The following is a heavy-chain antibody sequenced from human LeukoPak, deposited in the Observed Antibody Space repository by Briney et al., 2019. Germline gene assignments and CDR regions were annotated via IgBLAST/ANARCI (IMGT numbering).Heavy chain of an antibody. D-gene: IGHD3-22*01. CDR3: ARDTNYYDSSGYTPPLFDY. CDR1: GGSFSGYY. V-gene: IGHV4-34*01. J-gene: IGHJ4*02. Sequence: PSETLSLTCAVYGGSFSGYYWSWIRQPPGKGLEWIGEINHSGSTYYNPSLKSRVTISVDTSKNQFSLKLSSVTAADTAVYYCARDTNYYDSSGYTPPLFDYWGQGTLVTVSS. CDR2: INHSGST.